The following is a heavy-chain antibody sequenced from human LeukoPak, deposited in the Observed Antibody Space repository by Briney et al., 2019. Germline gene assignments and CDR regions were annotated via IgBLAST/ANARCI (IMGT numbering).Heavy chain of an antibody. CDR2: IKEDGSDK. J-gene: IGHJ4*02. CDR3: ATFLRGYSGYDDFDY. V-gene: IGHV3-7*01. Sequence: GGSLRLSCEASGFIFSNYWMAWVRQAPGKGLEWVANIKEDGSDKNYVESMKGRFTISRDNAKNTLYLQMNSLRAEDTAVYYCATFLRGYSGYDDFDYWGQGTLVTVSS. CDR1: GFIFSNYW. D-gene: IGHD5-12*01.